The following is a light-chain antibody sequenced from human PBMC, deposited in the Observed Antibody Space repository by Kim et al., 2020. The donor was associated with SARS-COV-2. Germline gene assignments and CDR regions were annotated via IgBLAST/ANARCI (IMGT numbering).Light chain of an antibody. CDR1: NVGSKN. J-gene: IGLJ2*01. Sequence: SYELTQPLSVSVPLGQTARITCGGNNVGSKNVHWYQQMPGQAPVLVIYRDSNRPSGIPERFSGSNSGNTATLTISRAQVGDEADYYCQVWDSSTGVFGGGTQLTVL. CDR2: RDS. V-gene: IGLV3-9*01. CDR3: QVWDSSTGV.